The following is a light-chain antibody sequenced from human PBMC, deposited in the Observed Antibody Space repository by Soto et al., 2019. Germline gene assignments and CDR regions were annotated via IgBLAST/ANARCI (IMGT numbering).Light chain of an antibody. V-gene: IGKV1-9*01. CDR2: AAS. Sequence: DIQLTQSPSVLSASVGDRVTITCRASQGINSYLAWYQQKPGKVPKLLIYAASTLHSGVPSRFSGSGSGTEFNLTISSLQPEDFATYYCQHLNSYPRTFGQGTKVEIK. J-gene: IGKJ1*01. CDR3: QHLNSYPRT. CDR1: QGINSY.